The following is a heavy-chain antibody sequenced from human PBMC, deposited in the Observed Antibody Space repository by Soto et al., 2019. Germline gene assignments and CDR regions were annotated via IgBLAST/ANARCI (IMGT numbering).Heavy chain of an antibody. CDR1: GGSVSSGSYY. CDR3: ARVNDFWEGDAFDI. Sequence: LSLTCTVSGGSVSSGSYYWSWIRQPPGKGLEWIGYIYYSGSTNYNPSLKSRVTISVDTSKNQFSLKLSSVTAADTAVYYCARVNDFWEGDAFDIWGQGTMVTVSS. D-gene: IGHD3-3*01. J-gene: IGHJ3*02. CDR2: IYYSGST. V-gene: IGHV4-61*01.